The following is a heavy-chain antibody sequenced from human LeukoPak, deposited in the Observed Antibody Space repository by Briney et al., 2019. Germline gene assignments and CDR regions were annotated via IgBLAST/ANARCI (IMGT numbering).Heavy chain of an antibody. Sequence: GGSLRLSCAASGFTFSSYAMHWVRQAPGKGLEWVAVISYDGSNKYYADSVKGQFTISRDNSKNTLYLQMNSLRAEDTAVYYCARETARYSYGYVVGLDYWGQGTLVTVSS. CDR2: ISYDGSNK. CDR3: ARETARYSYGYVVGLDY. J-gene: IGHJ4*02. V-gene: IGHV3-30-3*01. D-gene: IGHD5-18*01. CDR1: GFTFSSYA.